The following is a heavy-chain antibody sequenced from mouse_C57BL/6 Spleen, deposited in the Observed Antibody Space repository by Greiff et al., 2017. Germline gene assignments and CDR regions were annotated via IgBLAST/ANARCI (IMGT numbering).Heavy chain of an antibody. J-gene: IGHJ4*01. Sequence: EVNVVEPGGGLVKPGGSLKLFCAASGFTFSSYAMSWVRQTPEKRLEWVATISDGGSYTYYPDNLKGRFTISRDNAKNNLYLQMSHLKSEATAMYYCARDLGTGDYYAMDYWGQGTSVTVSS. CDR1: GFTFSSYA. D-gene: IGHD3-3*01. CDR3: ARDLGTGDYYAMDY. CDR2: ISDGGSYT. V-gene: IGHV5-4*01.